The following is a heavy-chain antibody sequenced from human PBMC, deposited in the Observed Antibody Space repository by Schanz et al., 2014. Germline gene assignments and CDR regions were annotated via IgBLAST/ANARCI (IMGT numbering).Heavy chain of an antibody. CDR3: ASDFWSGYSHYYYGLDV. D-gene: IGHD3-3*01. J-gene: IGHJ6*02. CDR2: INPDSGGT. Sequence: QVQLVQSGAEVKKPGASVKVSCKDSGYTLTAYYMHWVRQAPGQGLEWMGWINPDSGGTNYAQKFQGRVTMTRDMSINTAYMELSRLRSDDSAVYYCASDFWSGYSHYYYGLDVWGQGTTVTVSS. V-gene: IGHV1-2*02. CDR1: GYTLTAYY.